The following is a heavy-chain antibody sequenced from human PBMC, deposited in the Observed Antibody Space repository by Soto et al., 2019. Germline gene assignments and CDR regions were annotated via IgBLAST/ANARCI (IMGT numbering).Heavy chain of an antibody. D-gene: IGHD4-4*01. CDR2: IYYSGST. CDR3: ARLETTVTTTEYYYYMDV. Sequence: SETLSLTCTVSGGSINSHYWSWIRQPPGKGLEWIGYIYYSGSTKYSPSLKSRVTISVDTSKNQFSLKLSSVTAADTAVYYCARLETTVTTTEYYYYMDVWGKGTTVTVSS. V-gene: IGHV4-59*08. J-gene: IGHJ6*03. CDR1: GGSINSHY.